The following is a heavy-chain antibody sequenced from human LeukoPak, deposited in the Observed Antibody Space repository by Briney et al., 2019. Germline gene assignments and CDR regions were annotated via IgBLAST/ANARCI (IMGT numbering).Heavy chain of an antibody. CDR2: MNPNSDNT. Sequence: ASVKVSCKASGYTFTSYDINWVRQATGQGLEWMGWMNPNSDNTGYAQKFQGRVTMTRNTSISTAYMELSSLRSEDTAVYYCAGEELRYFDWSYYYYMDVWGKGTTVTVSS. J-gene: IGHJ6*03. CDR3: AGEELRYFDWSYYYYMDV. V-gene: IGHV1-8*01. CDR1: GYTFTSYD. D-gene: IGHD3-9*01.